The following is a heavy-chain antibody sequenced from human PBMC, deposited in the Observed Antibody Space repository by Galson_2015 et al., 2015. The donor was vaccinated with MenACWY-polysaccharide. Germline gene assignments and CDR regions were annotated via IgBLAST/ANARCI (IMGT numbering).Heavy chain of an antibody. CDR2: MHYNGRS. J-gene: IGHJ5*02. CDR1: GTSISSGSHY. D-gene: IGHD4-17*01. V-gene: IGHV4-31*11. CDR3: AGIPATETSFGWFDP. Sequence: TLSLTCAVSGTSISSGSHYWSWFRQYPGKNLEWIGYMHYNGRSNYNPSLRSRVTISLDISQNQFSLDLSAMAAADTAVYFCAGIPATETSFGWFDPWGQGTLVTVSS.